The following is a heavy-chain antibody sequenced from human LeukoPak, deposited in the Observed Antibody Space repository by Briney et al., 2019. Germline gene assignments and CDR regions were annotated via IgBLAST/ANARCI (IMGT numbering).Heavy chain of an antibody. Sequence: ASVKVSCKASGVTFSSYAISCVRQAPGQGLEWMGRIIPIFGIANYAQKFQGRVTITADKSTSTAYMELSSLRSEDTAVYYCATPRIYCGGDCYPDAFDIWGQGTMVTVSS. CDR1: GVTFSSYA. V-gene: IGHV1-69*04. CDR3: ATPRIYCGGDCYPDAFDI. D-gene: IGHD2-21*02. CDR2: IIPIFGIA. J-gene: IGHJ3*02.